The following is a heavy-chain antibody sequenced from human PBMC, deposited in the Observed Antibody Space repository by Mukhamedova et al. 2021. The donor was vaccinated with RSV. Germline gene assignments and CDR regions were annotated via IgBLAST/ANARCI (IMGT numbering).Heavy chain of an antibody. CDR3: ARRYCDTTDCLSYFMDV. Sequence: KQDGTEKYYVDSVKGRLTISRDNARNSLYLQMNSLRAEDTAVYYCARRYCDTTDCLSYFMDVWGKGTTVTVSS. D-gene: IGHD2/OR15-2a*01. J-gene: IGHJ6*03. CDR2: KQDGTEK. V-gene: IGHV3-7*01.